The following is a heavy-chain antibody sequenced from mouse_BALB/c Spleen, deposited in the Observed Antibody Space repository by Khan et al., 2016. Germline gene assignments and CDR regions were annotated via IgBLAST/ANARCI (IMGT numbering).Heavy chain of an antibody. V-gene: IGHV1-7*01. D-gene: IGHD2-4*01. Sequence: QVQLQQSGAELAKPGASVKMSCKASGYTFTSYWMHWVNQRPGQGLEWIGYINPSTGYTEYNQKFKDKATLTADKSSSTAYMQLSSLTSEDSAVYYCARSTMITTFAYWGQGTLVTVSA. CDR1: GYTFTSYW. J-gene: IGHJ3*01. CDR3: ARSTMITTFAY. CDR2: INPSTGYT.